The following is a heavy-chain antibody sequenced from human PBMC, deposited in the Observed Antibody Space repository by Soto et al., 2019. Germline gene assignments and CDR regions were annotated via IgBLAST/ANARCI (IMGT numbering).Heavy chain of an antibody. Sequence: GSLRLSCAASGFSFSTYWMTWVRQAPGKGLEWVANIKRDGSEKYYVDSVKGRFTISRDNANNSLFLQISSLRAEDTAVYYCARGTICNGYQFFDYWGPGTLVTVSS. V-gene: IGHV3-7*01. CDR1: GFSFSTYW. CDR3: ARGTICNGYQFFDY. CDR2: IKRDGSEK. J-gene: IGHJ4*02. D-gene: IGHD5-18*01.